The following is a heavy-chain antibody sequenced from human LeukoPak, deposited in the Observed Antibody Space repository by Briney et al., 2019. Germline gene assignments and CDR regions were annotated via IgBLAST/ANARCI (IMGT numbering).Heavy chain of an antibody. Sequence: ASVKVSCKVSGYTLTELSMHWVRQAPGKGLEWMGDFDPEDGETIYAQKFQGRVTMTEDTSTDTAYMELSSLRSEDTAVYYCATPTYYYGSGSYYFDYWGQGTLVTVSS. CDR3: ATPTYYYGSGSYYFDY. CDR2: FDPEDGET. D-gene: IGHD3-10*01. J-gene: IGHJ4*02. CDR1: GYTLTELS. V-gene: IGHV1-24*01.